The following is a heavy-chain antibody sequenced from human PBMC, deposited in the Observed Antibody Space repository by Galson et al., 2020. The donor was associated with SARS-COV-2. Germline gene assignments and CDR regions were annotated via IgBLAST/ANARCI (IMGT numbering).Heavy chain of an antibody. CDR3: ARDPNGYCRSANCAVPY. D-gene: IGHD2-2*01. V-gene: IGHV4-30-4*01. CDR1: GGSFSSGDYY. J-gene: IGHJ4*02. Sequence: TLSLTCTVSGGSFSSGDYYWSWFRQPPGKGLEWIGYVHSSGKTPYTPSLKSRLAISKDTSKKQFSLKLSSVTAADTAVYFCARDPNGYCRSANCAVPYWGQGTLVTVSS. CDR2: VHSSGKT.